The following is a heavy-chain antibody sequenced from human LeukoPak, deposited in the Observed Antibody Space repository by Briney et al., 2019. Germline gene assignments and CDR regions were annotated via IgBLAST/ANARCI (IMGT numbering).Heavy chain of an antibody. CDR3: ATYGSGSYYNPLDSYYGMDV. V-gene: IGHV3-30*04. CDR1: GFTFSSYA. CDR2: MSYDGSNK. J-gene: IGHJ6*02. D-gene: IGHD3-10*01. Sequence: PGGSLRLSCAASGFTFSSYAMHWVRQAPGKGLEWVAVMSYDGSNKYYADPVKGRFTISRDNSKNTLYLQMNSLRAEDTAVYYCATYGSGSYYNPLDSYYGMDVWGQGTTVTVSS.